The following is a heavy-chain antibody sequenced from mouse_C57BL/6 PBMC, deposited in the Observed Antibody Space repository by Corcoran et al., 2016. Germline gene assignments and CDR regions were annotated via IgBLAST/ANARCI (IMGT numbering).Heavy chain of an antibody. J-gene: IGHJ2*01. CDR1: GYTFTTYG. D-gene: IGHD1-1*01. V-gene: IGHV9-3*01. CDR2: INTYSGVP. CDR3: ARSLGGLLNYLDY. Sequence: QIQLVQSGPELKKPGETVKISCKASGYTFTTYGMSWVKQAPGKGLKWMGWINTYSGVPTYADDFKGRFAFSLETSASTAYLQINNLKNEDTATYFCARSLGGLLNYLDYWGQGTTLTVSS.